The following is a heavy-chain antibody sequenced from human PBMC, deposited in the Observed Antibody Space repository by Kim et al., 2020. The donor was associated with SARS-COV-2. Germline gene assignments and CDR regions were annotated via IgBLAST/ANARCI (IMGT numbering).Heavy chain of an antibody. CDR3: ARVRVNIVATTYFDY. CDR1: GGSISSSSYY. CDR2: IYYSGST. V-gene: IGHV4-39*01. Sequence: SETLSLTCTVSGGSISSSSYYWGWIRQPPGKGLEWIGSIYYSGSTYYNPSLKSRVTISVDTSKNQFSLKLSSVTAADTAVYYCARVRVNIVATTYFDYWGQGTLVTVSS. D-gene: IGHD5-12*01. J-gene: IGHJ4*02.